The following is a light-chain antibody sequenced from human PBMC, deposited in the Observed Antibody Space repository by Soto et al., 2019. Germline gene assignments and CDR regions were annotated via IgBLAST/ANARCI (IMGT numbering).Light chain of an antibody. CDR1: SSDVGGYNY. CDR2: EVT. J-gene: IGLJ2*01. Sequence: QSVLTQPASVSGSPGQSITISCTGTSSDVGGYNYVSWYQQHPGKAPKVMIYEVTNRPSGVSNRFSGSKSGNTASLTISGLQGEDEADYYCSSYTSSSTVIFGGGTKLTVL. CDR3: SSYTSSSTVI. V-gene: IGLV2-14*01.